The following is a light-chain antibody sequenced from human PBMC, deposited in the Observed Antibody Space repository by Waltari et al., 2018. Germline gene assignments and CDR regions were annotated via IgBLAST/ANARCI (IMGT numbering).Light chain of an antibody. J-gene: IGLJ2*01. CDR2: DVY. CDR3: SSYTSSGVV. V-gene: IGLV2-14*01. CDR1: GSDVGGYDY. Sequence: QSALTQPAPVSGSPGQAISISCTGTGSDVGGYDYVSWYQQYPGKAPRLIIYDVYNRPSGVSNRFSGSKSDNTASLTISGLQAEDESVYYCSSYTSSGVVFGGGTKLTVL.